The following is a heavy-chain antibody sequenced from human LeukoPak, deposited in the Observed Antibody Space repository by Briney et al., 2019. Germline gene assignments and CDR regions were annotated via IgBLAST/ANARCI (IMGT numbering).Heavy chain of an antibody. CDR2: IIPIFGTA. CDR3: ARDRTSYDFWSGYYRSPFDY. CDR1: GGTFSSYA. J-gene: IGHJ4*02. V-gene: IGHV1-69*05. D-gene: IGHD3-3*01. Sequence: SVKVSCKASGGTFSSYAISWVRQAPGQGLEWMGGIIPIFGTANYAQKFQGRVMITTDESTSTAYMELSSLRSEDTAVYYCARDRTSYDFWSGYYRSPFDYWGQGTLVTVSS.